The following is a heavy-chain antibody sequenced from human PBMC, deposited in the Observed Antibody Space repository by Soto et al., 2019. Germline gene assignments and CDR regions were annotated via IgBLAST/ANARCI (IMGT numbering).Heavy chain of an antibody. CDR3: ARSIAVAGLDY. CDR2: ISNDESKK. J-gene: IGHJ4*02. D-gene: IGHD6-19*01. CDR1: GFTFSTYA. Sequence: LRLSCAASGFTFSTYAVHWVRQAPGKGLEWVAVISNDESKKYYANSVKGRFTISRDNSNNTGYLQMNSLRREDTAIYYCARSIAVAGLDYWGPGTLVTVSS. V-gene: IGHV3-30-3*01.